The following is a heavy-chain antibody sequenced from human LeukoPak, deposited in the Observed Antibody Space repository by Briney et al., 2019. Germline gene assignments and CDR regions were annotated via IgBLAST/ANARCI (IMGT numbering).Heavy chain of an antibody. CDR1: GGSISGSSYY. CDR3: ARTTPYYYDSSGTGPDY. V-gene: IGHV4-39*07. CDR2: IYYSGST. J-gene: IGHJ4*02. Sequence: PSETLSLTCTVSGGSISGSSYYWGWIRQPPGKGLEWIGSIYYSGSTYYNPSLKSRVTISVDTSKNQFSLKLSSVTAADTAVYYCARTTPYYYDSSGTGPDYWGQGTLVTVSS. D-gene: IGHD3-22*01.